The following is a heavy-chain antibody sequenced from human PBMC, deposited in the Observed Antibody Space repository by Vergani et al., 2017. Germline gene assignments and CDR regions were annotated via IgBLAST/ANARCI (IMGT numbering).Heavy chain of an antibody. Sequence: EVQLVESGGGLVKPGGSLRLSCAASGFTFSNAWMSWVRQAPGKGLEWVGRIKSKTDGGTTDYAAPVKDRFTISNDDSKNTMYLQMNSLKTEDTAVYYSITDLGYEDSSGYYCVNWAEYFKQWGEATLVTVS. D-gene: IGHD3-22*01. CDR2: IKSKTDGGTT. V-gene: IGHV3-15*01. CDR1: GFTFSNAW. J-gene: IGHJ1*01. CDR3: ITDLGYEDSSGYYCVNWAEYFKQ.